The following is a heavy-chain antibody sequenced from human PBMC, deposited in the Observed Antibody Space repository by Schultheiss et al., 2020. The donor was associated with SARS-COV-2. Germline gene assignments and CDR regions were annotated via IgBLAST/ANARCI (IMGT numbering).Heavy chain of an antibody. V-gene: IGHV3-23*01. CDR3: AKARYGDYSSPFDY. CDR2: ISGSGGST. D-gene: IGHD4-17*01. CDR1: GFTFDDYA. J-gene: IGHJ4*02. Sequence: GGSLRLSCAASGFTFDDYAMHWVRQAPGKGLEWVSAISGSGGSTYYADSVKGRFTISRDNSKNTLYLQMNSLRAEDTAVYYCAKARYGDYSSPFDYWGQGTLVTVSS.